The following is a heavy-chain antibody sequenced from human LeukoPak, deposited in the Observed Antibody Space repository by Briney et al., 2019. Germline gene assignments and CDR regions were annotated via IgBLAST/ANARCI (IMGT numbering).Heavy chain of an antibody. CDR1: GFAFSDYS. CDR3: ASGGATVWGY. J-gene: IGHJ4*02. Sequence: GGSLRLSCAASGFAFSDYSMNWVRQAPGKGLEWISAITSDSNLIYYADSMRGRITISRHNAENSVYLQMNGLRAEDTAIYYCASGGATVWGYWGQGALVIVSS. CDR2: ITSDSNLI. V-gene: IGHV3-21*06. D-gene: IGHD3-16*01.